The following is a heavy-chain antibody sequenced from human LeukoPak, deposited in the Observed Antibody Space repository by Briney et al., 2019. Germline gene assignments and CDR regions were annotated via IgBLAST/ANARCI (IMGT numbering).Heavy chain of an antibody. CDR2: IYTSGST. V-gene: IGHV4-4*07. CDR1: GVSISSYY. CDR3: ARDFERYYFDY. J-gene: IGHJ4*02. Sequence: SETLSLTCTVSGVSISSYYWSWIRQPAGKGLEWIGRIYTSGSTNYNPSLKSRVTMSVNTSKNQFSLKLSSVTDADTAVYYCARDFERYYFDYWGQGTLVTVSS.